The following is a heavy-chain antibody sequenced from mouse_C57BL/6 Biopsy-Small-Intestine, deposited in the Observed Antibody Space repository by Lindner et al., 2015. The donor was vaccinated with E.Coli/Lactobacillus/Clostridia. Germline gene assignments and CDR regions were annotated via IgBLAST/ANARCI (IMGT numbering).Heavy chain of an antibody. CDR2: IIPYNGGT. V-gene: IGHV1-26*01. J-gene: IGHJ4*01. CDR1: GYSFTGHY. CDR3: AREGERGMDY. Sequence: VQLQESGPELVKPGASVKISCKASGYSFTGHYMHWVKQGPGKSLEWIGLIIPYNGGTSNNQKFKGKATLTVDKSSSTAYMELRSLTSEDSAVYYCAREGERGMDYWGQGTSVTVSS.